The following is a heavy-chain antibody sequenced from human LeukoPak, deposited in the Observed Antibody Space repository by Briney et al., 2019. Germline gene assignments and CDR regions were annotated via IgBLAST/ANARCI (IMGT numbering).Heavy chain of an antibody. CDR2: ISGSGGST. CDR3: AKDTDSSGWYMRGSYYFDY. D-gene: IGHD6-19*01. V-gene: IGHV3-23*01. CDR1: GFTFSSYA. Sequence: GGSLRLSCAASGFTFSSYAMSWVRQAPGKGLEWVSAISGSGGSTYYADSVKGRFTISRDNSKNTLYLQMNSLRAEDTAVYYCAKDTDSSGWYMRGSYYFDYWGQGTLVTVSS. J-gene: IGHJ4*02.